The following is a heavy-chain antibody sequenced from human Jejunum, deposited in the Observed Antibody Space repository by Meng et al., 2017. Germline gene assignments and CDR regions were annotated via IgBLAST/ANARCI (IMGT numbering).Heavy chain of an antibody. CDR2: ISTYNGNT. J-gene: IGHJ4*02. CDR1: GYTFKTFG. V-gene: IGHV1-18*01. CDR3: ARDGVSFTMIRGGRY. D-gene: IGHD3-10*01. Sequence: QVQLVQSGAEVKKPGASVKVSCKTSGYTFKTFGISRVRQAPGQGLEWMGWISTYNGNTHYAQKLQGRVTMTTDTSTSTVYMELRSLRSDDTAVYYCARDGVSFTMIRGGRYWGQGTLVTVSS.